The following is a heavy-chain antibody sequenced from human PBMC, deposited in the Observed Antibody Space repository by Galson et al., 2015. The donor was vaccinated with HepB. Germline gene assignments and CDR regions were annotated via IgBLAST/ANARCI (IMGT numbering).Heavy chain of an antibody. J-gene: IGHJ2*01. Sequence: SLRLSCAASGFTFSSYAMSWVRQAPGKGLEWVSGIAGSGGSTYYTDSVKGRLTISRDNSKSTLYLQMNSLRAADTAVYYCAKAVTNYWYFDLWGRGTLITVSS. CDR3: AKAVTNYWYFDL. CDR2: IAGSGGST. V-gene: IGHV3-23*01. D-gene: IGHD4-17*01. CDR1: GFTFSSYA.